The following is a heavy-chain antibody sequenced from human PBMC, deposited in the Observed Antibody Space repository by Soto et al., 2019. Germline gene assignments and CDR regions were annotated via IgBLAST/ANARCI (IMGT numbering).Heavy chain of an antibody. CDR2: IIPIFGTA. D-gene: IGHD6-13*01. CDR1: GGTFSSDA. J-gene: IGHJ6*02. Sequence: SVKVSCKASGGTFSSDAISWVRQDPGQGLEWMGGIIPIFGTANYAQKFQGRVTITADKSTSTAYMELSSLRSEDTAVYYCARAIAAAGSSPSSYYYYGMDVWGQGTTVTVSS. CDR3: ARAIAAAGSSPSSYYYYGMDV. V-gene: IGHV1-69*06.